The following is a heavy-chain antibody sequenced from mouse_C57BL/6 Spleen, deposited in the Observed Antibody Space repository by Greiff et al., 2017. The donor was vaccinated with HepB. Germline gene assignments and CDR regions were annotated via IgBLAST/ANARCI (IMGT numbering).Heavy chain of an antibody. Sequence: QVQLQQSGAELVKPGASVKLSCKASGYTFTSYWMHWVKQRPGQGLEWIGMIHPNSGSTNYNEKFKSKATLTVDKSSSTAYMQLSSLTSEDSAVYYCARTYYDYDVYYAMDYWGQGTSVTVSS. CDR3: ARTYYDYDVYYAMDY. J-gene: IGHJ4*01. CDR2: IHPNSGST. CDR1: GYTFTSYW. D-gene: IGHD2-4*01. V-gene: IGHV1-64*01.